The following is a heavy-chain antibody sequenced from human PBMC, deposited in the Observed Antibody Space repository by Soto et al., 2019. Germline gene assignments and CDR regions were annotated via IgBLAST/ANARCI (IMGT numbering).Heavy chain of an antibody. D-gene: IGHD6-13*01. J-gene: IGHJ5*02. Sequence: GASVNVSCKASGYTFTGYYMHWVRQAPGQGLEWMGWINPNSGGTNYAQKFQGWVTMTRDTSISTAYMELSRLRSDDTAVYYCARVQRLWQPWFDPWGQGTLVTVSS. CDR1: GYTFTGYY. CDR3: ARVQRLWQPWFDP. V-gene: IGHV1-2*04. CDR2: INPNSGGT.